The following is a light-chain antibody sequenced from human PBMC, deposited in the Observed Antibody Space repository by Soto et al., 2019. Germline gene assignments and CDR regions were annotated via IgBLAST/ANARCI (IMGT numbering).Light chain of an antibody. CDR2: DAS. V-gene: IGKV1-5*01. CDR1: QSISSW. J-gene: IGKJ1*01. CDR3: QQYNSYLWT. Sequence: DIPLTQSHSTLCASGPDRVAIXKRASQSISSWLAWYQQKPGKAPKLLIYDASSLESGVPSRFSGSGSGTEFTLTISSLQPDDFATYYCQQYNSYLWTFGQGTKVDI.